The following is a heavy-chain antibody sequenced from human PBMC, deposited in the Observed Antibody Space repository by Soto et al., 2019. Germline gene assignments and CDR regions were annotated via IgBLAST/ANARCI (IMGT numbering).Heavy chain of an antibody. CDR1: GFTVSSNY. CDR2: IYSGGST. CDR3: ARDDPSLGRPLGGFDY. D-gene: IGHD3-10*01. V-gene: IGHV3-53*02. J-gene: IGHJ4*02. Sequence: EVQLVETGGGLIQPGGSLRLSCAASGFTVSSNYMSWVRQAPGKGLEWVSVIYSGGSTYYADSVKGRFTISRDNSKNTLYLQMNSLRAEDTAVYYCARDDPSLGRPLGGFDYRGQGTLVTVSS.